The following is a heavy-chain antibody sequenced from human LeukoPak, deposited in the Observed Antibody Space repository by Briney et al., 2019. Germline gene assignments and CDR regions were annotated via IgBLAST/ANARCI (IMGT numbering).Heavy chain of an antibody. CDR2: ISSNGGST. CDR3: ARAPLGGYYDSSGYDY. D-gene: IGHD3-22*01. J-gene: IGHJ4*02. V-gene: IGHV3-64*01. CDR1: GFTFSSYA. Sequence: PGGSLRLSCAASGFTFSSYAMPWVRQAPGKGLEYVSAISSNGGSTYYANSVKGRFTISRDNSKNTLYLQMGSLRAEDMAVYYCARAPLGGYYDSSGYDYWGQGTLVTVSS.